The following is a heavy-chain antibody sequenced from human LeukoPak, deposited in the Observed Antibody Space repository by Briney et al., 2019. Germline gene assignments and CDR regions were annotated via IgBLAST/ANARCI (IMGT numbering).Heavy chain of an antibody. CDR3: ARAPSPIIAAAGTFDT. V-gene: IGHV3-30-3*01. CDR1: GFTFSSYA. D-gene: IGHD6-13*01. Sequence: GGSLRLSCAASGFTFSSYAMHWVRQAPGKGLEWVAVTSYDGSNKYYADSVKGRFTISRDNSKNTLYLQMNSLRAEDTAVYYCARAPSPIIAAAGTFDTWGQGTLVTVSS. CDR2: TSYDGSNK. J-gene: IGHJ5*02.